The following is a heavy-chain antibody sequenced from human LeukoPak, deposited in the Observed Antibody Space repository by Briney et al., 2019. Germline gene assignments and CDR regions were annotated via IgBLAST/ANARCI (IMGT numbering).Heavy chain of an antibody. CDR3: ARTADSGSYFDY. CDR2: IYSGGST. V-gene: IGHV3-53*01. D-gene: IGHD1-26*01. Sequence: GGSLRLSCAASGFTVNSNYMSWVRQAPGKGLEWVSVIYSGGSTYYADSVKGRFTISRDNSKNTLYLQMNSLRAEDTAVYYCARTADSGSYFDYWGQGTLVTVSS. J-gene: IGHJ4*02. CDR1: GFTVNSNY.